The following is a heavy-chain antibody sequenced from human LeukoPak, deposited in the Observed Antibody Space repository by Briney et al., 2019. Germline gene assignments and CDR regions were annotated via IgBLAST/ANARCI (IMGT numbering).Heavy chain of an antibody. J-gene: IGHJ4*02. D-gene: IGHD2-21*02. V-gene: IGHV4-34*01. Sequence: SETLSLTCAVHGGSFSGYYWSWIRQPPGKGLEWIGEINHSGSTNYNPSLKSRVTISVDTSKNQFSLKLSSVTAADTAVYYCARGGVTLTYWGQGTLVTVSS. CDR1: GGSFSGYY. CDR3: ARGGVTLTY. CDR2: INHSGST.